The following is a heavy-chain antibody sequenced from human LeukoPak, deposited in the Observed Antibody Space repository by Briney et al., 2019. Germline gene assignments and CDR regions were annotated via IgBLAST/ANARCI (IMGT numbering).Heavy chain of an antibody. D-gene: IGHD6-13*01. CDR2: IYPGDSDT. J-gene: IGHJ4*02. CDR1: GYSFTSYW. CDR3: ARHGQQLENDY. Sequence: GESLKVSCKGSGYSFTSYWIGWVRQMPGKGLEWTGIIYPGDSDTRYSPSFQGQVTISADKSISTAYLQWSSLKASDTAMHYCARHGQQLENDYWGQGTLVTVSS. V-gene: IGHV5-51*01.